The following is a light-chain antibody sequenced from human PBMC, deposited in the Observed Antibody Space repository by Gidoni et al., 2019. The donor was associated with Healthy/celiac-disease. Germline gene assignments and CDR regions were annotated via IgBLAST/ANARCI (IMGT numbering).Light chain of an antibody. V-gene: IGLV1-40*01. CDR2: GNN. J-gene: IGLJ2*01. CDR1: SSNIGAGYD. CDR3: QSFDSGLSGPVV. Sequence: QSVLTQPPSVSGAPGPRVTISCPGASSNIGAGYDVHWYQQRPGSAPKLLIFGNNNRPSGVPDRFSSSKSGASASLAITGLQAEDEADYYCQSFDSGLSGPVVFGGGTKLTVL.